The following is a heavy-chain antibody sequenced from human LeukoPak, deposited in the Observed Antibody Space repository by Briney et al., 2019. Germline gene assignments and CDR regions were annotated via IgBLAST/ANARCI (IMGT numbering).Heavy chain of an antibody. J-gene: IGHJ3*02. CDR1: GFTFSSYA. Sequence: GGSLRLSCAASGFTFSSYAMSWVRQAPGKGLEWVSAISGSGGSTYYADSVKGRFTISRDNSKNTLYLQMNSLRAEETAVYYCAKGSSSYYFAFDIWGQGTMVTVSP. CDR2: ISGSGGST. CDR3: AKGSSSYYFAFDI. D-gene: IGHD6-13*01. V-gene: IGHV3-23*01.